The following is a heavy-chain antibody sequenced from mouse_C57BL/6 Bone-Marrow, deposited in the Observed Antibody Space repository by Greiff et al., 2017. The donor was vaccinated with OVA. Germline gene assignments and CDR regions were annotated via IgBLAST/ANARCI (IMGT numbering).Heavy chain of an antibody. J-gene: IGHJ3*01. CDR1: GYTFTSYW. CDR3: ARGGRDSY. CDR2: IDPSDSYT. Sequence: VQLQQPGAELVMPGASVKLSCKASGYTFTSYWMHWVKQRPGQGLEWIGEIDPSDSYTNYNQKFQGKSTLTVDKSSSTAYMQLSSLTSEDSAVYYCARGGRDSYWGQGTLVTVSA. V-gene: IGHV1-69*01.